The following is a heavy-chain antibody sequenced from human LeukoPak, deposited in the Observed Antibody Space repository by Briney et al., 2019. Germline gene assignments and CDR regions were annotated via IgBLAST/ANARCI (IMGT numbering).Heavy chain of an antibody. CDR2: ISSGGSTI. D-gene: IGHD3-22*01. CDR1: GFIFGDYS. Sequence: PGGSLRLSCAASGFIFGDYSMNWVRQAPGKGLEWVSYISSGGSTIYYADTVKGRFTISRDNARNSLYLQMNGLTDEDTAVYYCAREPPGNYDDSGHYYAYFDCWGQGALVTVSS. J-gene: IGHJ4*02. CDR3: AREPPGNYDDSGHYYAYFDC. V-gene: IGHV3-48*02.